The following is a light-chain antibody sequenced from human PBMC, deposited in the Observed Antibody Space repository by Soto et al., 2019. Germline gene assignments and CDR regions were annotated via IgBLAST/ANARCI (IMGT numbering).Light chain of an antibody. CDR3: SSYTSSSPLVV. J-gene: IGLJ2*01. V-gene: IGLV2-14*01. CDR2: DVS. Sequence: QSALTQPASVSGSPGQSITISCTGTSSDVGGYNYVSWYQQHPGKAPKLMIYDVSNRPSGVSNRVSGSKSGNTASLTISGLQAEDDADYYFSSYTSSSPLVVFGGWTKLTVL. CDR1: SSDVGGYNY.